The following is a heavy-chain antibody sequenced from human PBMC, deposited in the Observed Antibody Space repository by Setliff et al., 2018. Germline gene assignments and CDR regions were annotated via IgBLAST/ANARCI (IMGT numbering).Heavy chain of an antibody. Sequence: AASVKVSCKASGGTFNSYAITWVRQAPGQGLEWMGGIIPIFGTAKYAQKFQGRVTITADQSTRTAYMELSSLRSEDTAVYYCAIPSSGNFYFDYWGQGTLVTVSS. CDR3: AIPSSGNFYFDY. D-gene: IGHD1-26*01. V-gene: IGHV1-69*13. J-gene: IGHJ4*02. CDR1: GGTFNSYA. CDR2: IIPIFGTA.